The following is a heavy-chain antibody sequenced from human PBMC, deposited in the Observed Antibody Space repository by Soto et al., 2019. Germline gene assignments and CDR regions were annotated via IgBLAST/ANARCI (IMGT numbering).Heavy chain of an antibody. CDR2: ISYDGSNK. CDR1: GFTFSSYG. Sequence: GGSLRLSCAASGFTFSSYGMHWVRQAPGKGLEWVAVISYDGSNKYYADSVKGRFTISRDNSKNTLYLQMNSLRAEDTAVYYCAKDLSRAPIVAEDWFDPWGQGTLVTVSS. J-gene: IGHJ5*02. D-gene: IGHD2-15*01. V-gene: IGHV3-30*18. CDR3: AKDLSRAPIVAEDWFDP.